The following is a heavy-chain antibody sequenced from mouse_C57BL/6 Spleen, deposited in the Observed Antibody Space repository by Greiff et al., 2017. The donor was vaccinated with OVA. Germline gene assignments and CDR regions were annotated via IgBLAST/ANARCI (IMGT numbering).Heavy chain of an antibody. CDR3: ARRDYGSRGAMDY. Sequence: QVQLQQSGAELVMPGASVKLSCKASGYTFTSYWMHWVKQRPGQGLEWIGEIDPSDSYTNYNQKFKGKSTLTVDKSSSTAYMQLSSLTSEDSAVYYCARRDYGSRGAMDYWGQGTSVTVSS. D-gene: IGHD1-1*01. J-gene: IGHJ4*01. V-gene: IGHV1-69*01. CDR1: GYTFTSYW. CDR2: IDPSDSYT.